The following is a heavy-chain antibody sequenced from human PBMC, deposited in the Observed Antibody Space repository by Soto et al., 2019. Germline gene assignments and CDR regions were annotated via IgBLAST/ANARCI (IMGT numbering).Heavy chain of an antibody. V-gene: IGHV3-21*01. CDR1: GFTFSTYT. D-gene: IGHD2-2*01. CDR2: ITSSSSYI. Sequence: EVQLVESGGGLVKPGGSLRLSCAASGFTFSTYTMNWVRQAPGKGLEWFSSITSSSSYIYYADSVKGRFTISRDNAKKSLYLEMNSLRAEDTAVYYCVRDSTATWCQGTLVTVSS. CDR3: VRDSTAT. J-gene: IGHJ5*02.